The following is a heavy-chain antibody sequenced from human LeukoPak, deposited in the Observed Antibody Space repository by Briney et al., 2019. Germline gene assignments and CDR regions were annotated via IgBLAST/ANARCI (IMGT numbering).Heavy chain of an antibody. CDR1: GGSISSNNYY. CDR3: ARDRRSGYFDYYYGMDV. CDR2: IKTGGSTT. V-gene: IGHV3-74*01. Sequence: PSETLSLTCTVSGGSISSNNYYWGWVRQALGKGLVWVSHIKTGGSTTAYADSVKGRFTISRDNAKNTLYLQMNSLRAEDTAVYYCARDRRSGYFDYYYGMDVWGQGTTVTVSS. J-gene: IGHJ6*02. D-gene: IGHD3-3*01.